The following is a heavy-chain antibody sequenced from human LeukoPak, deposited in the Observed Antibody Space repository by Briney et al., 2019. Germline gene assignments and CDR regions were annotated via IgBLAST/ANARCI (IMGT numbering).Heavy chain of an antibody. CDR3: ARVDGSGNSIFDY. CDR2: INPDGRST. CDR1: GFAFNSYW. J-gene: IGHJ4*02. V-gene: IGHV3-74*01. Sequence: PGGSLRLSCAASGFAFNSYWMHWVRQPPGKGLVWVSRINPDGRSTNFADSVKGRFTISRDNAKNTLYLQMNSLRAEDAAIYYCARVDGSGNSIFDYWGQGCLVSVSS. D-gene: IGHD3-22*01.